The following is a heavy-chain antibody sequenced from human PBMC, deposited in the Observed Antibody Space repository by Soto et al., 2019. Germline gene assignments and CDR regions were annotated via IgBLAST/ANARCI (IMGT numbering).Heavy chain of an antibody. V-gene: IGHV1-2*02. CDR2: INPNSGGT. CDR1: GYALTGYD. CDR3: ARRGLRQKLESKRPLDP. J-gene: IGHJ5*02. Sequence: ASVKGSCKGTGYALTGYDMHWVRQAPGQGLEWMGWINPNSGGTNYAQKFQGRVTMTRDTSISTAYMELSRLRSDDTAVYYCARRGLRQKLESKRPLDPWGPGPLVHVSS. D-gene: IGHD6-13*01.